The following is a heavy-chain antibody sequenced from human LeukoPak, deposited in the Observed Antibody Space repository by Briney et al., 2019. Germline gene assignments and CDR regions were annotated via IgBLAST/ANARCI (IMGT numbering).Heavy chain of an antibody. CDR1: GYSFTSYW. CDR2: IYPGDSDT. CDR3: ARGSGKNYYDSTDAFDI. V-gene: IGHV5-51*01. J-gene: IGHJ3*02. D-gene: IGHD3-22*01. Sequence: KYGESLKISCKGSGYSFTSYWIGWVRQMPGKGLEWMGIIYPGDSDTRYSPSFQGQVTISADKSISTAYLQWSSLKASDTAMYYCARGSGKNYYDSTDAFDIWGQGTMVTVSS.